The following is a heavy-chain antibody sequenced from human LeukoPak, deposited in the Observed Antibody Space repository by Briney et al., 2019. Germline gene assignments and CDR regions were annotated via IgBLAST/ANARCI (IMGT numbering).Heavy chain of an antibody. CDR3: ARILHSEFGYYYYYMDV. J-gene: IGHJ6*03. CDR1: GGSISSYY. D-gene: IGHD2/OR15-2a*01. Sequence: SETLSLTCTVSGGSISSYYWSWIQQPPGKGLEWIGYIYYSGSTNYNPSLKSRVTISVDTSKNQFSLKLSSVTAADTAVYYCARILHSEFGYYYYYMDVWGKGTTVTVSS. CDR2: IYYSGST. V-gene: IGHV4-59*01.